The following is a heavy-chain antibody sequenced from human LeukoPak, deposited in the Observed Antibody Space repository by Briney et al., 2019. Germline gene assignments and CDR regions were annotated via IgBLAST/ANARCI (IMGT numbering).Heavy chain of an antibody. CDR1: GGSISSSEYY. CDR3: ARGPEYYDILTGFDY. CDR2: IYYTGSA. Sequence: PSETLSLTCSVSGGSISSSEYYWSWIRQPPGKGLEWIGYIYYTGSAYYNPSLKSRVTISVDTSKNQFSLKLSSVTAADTAVYYCARGPEYYDILTGFDYWGQGTLVTVSS. J-gene: IGHJ4*02. V-gene: IGHV4-30-4*02. D-gene: IGHD3-9*01.